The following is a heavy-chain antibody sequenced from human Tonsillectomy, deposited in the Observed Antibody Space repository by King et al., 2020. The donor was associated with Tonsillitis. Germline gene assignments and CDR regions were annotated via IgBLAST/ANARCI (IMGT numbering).Heavy chain of an antibody. Sequence: VQLVESGGGLVQPGGSLRLSCAASGFTFSSDASSWVRLAPGKGLGWVSAISGMCGGKYYADSVKGRFTNSRDNSKNTLYLQMNSLRAEDTAVYYCAKLRDSSGYYYYYFDYWGQGTLVTVSS. CDR1: GFTFSSDA. J-gene: IGHJ4*02. CDR2: ISGMCGGK. V-gene: IGHV3-23*04. CDR3: AKLRDSSGYYYYYFDY. D-gene: IGHD3-22*01.